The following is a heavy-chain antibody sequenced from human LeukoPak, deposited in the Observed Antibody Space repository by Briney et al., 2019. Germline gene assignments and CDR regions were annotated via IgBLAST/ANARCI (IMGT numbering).Heavy chain of an antibody. CDR3: ASTPEVGIAAAAHWRWFDP. V-gene: IGHV4-4*02. CDR1: SGSIFNNNW. CDR2: IFHSGST. D-gene: IGHD6-13*01. J-gene: IGHJ5*02. Sequence: PSETLSLTCTVSSGSIFNNNWWSWVRQPPGKGLEWIGQIFHSGSTSYSPSLKSRVTISMDKSKNQISLRLTSVTAADTAVYYCASTPEVGIAAAAHWRWFDPWGQGTLVTVSS.